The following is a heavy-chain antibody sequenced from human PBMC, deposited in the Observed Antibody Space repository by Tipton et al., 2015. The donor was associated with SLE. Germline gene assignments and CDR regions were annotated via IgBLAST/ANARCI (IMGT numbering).Heavy chain of an antibody. D-gene: IGHD2-15*01. CDR1: GGSISNYF. CDR2: IYRSGST. Sequence: TLSLTCTLSGGSISNYFWTWIRQPPGKGLEWIGYIYRSGSTNSNPSLKSRVTISMDTSNNQFSLKLSSVTAADTAVYYCARGGCSGGSCYPYYYGMDVWGPGTTVTVSS. V-gene: IGHV4-4*08. J-gene: IGHJ6*02. CDR3: ARGGCSGGSCYPYYYGMDV.